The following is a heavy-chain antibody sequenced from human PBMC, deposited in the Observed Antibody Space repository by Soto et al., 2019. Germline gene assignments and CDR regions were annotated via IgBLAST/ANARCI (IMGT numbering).Heavy chain of an antibody. J-gene: IGHJ4*02. CDR2: IYYSGST. CDR1: GGSISSYY. CDR3: ARAKVRGGPIAVDY. V-gene: IGHV4-59*01. Sequence: LSLTCTVSGGSISSYYWSWIRQPPGKGLEWIGYIYYSGSTNYNPSLKSRVTISVDTSKNQFSLKLSSVTAADTAVYYCARAKVRGGPIAVDYWGQGTLVTVSS. D-gene: IGHD3-10*01.